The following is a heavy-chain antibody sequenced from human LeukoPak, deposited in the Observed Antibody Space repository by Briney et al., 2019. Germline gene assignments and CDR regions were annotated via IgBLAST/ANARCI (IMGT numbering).Heavy chain of an antibody. CDR2: FDPEDGET. V-gene: IGHV1-24*01. CDR3: ATSVGSSGWYRFDH. Sequence: ASVKVSCKVSGYTLTELSMHWVRQAPGKGLEWMGGFDPEDGETIYAQKFQGRVTMTEDTSTDTAYMELSSLRSEDTAVYYCATSVGSSGWYRFDHWGQGTLVTVSS. CDR1: GYTLTELS. D-gene: IGHD6-19*01. J-gene: IGHJ4*02.